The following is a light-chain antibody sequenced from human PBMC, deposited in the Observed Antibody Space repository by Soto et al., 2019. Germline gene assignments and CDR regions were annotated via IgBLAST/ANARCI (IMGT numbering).Light chain of an antibody. V-gene: IGKV2-28*01. CDR2: LGS. CDR1: QSLLYSNGYND. J-gene: IGKJ2*01. CDR3: MQALQART. Sequence: DIVLTQSPLSLPVSPGEPASISCRSSQSLLYSNGYNDLDWYLQKPGQSLKMLIYLGSNRASGVRDRFRGSGSGTDFTMKMSRVVTENIVVYYYMQALQARTCGQRSK.